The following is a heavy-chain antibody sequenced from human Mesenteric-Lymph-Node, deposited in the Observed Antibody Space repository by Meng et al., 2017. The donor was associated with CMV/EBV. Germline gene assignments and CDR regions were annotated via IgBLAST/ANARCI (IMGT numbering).Heavy chain of an antibody. CDR2: IYWNDYK. CDR3: ARYSCSSTSCYFDY. V-gene: IGHV2-5*01. D-gene: IGHD2-2*01. J-gene: IGHJ4*02. Sequence: SGPTLVKPTQTLTLTCTFSGFSLSTSGASVGWIRQPPGKALEWLAFIYWNDYKRYSPSLNIRLTITKDTSKNQVVLTMTNMDPVDTATYYCARYSCSSTSCYFDYWGQGTLVTVSS. CDR1: GFSLSTSGAS.